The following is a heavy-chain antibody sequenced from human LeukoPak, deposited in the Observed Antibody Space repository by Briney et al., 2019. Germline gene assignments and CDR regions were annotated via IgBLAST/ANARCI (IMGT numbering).Heavy chain of an antibody. CDR3: ARDYGYYSSTSCLRDYYYYYMDV. CDR2: ISSSGSTI. Sequence: PGGSLRLSCAASGFTFSDYYMSWIRQAPGKGLEWVSYISSSGSTIYYADSVKGRFTISRDNAKNSLYLQMNSLRAEDTAVYYCARDYGYYSSTSCLRDYYYYYMDVWGKGTTVTVSS. CDR1: GFTFSDYY. J-gene: IGHJ6*03. D-gene: IGHD2-2*03. V-gene: IGHV3-11*04.